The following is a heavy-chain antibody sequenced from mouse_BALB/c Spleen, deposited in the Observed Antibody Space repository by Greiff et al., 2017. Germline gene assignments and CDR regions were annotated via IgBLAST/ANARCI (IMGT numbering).Heavy chain of an antibody. Sequence: VQLQESGPGLVAPSQSLSITCTVSGFSLTSYGVHWVRQPPGKGLEWLGVIWAGGSTNYNSALMSRLSISKDNSKSQVFLKMNSLQTDDTAMYYCARGRSTMITTGGFAYWGQGTLVTVSA. V-gene: IGHV2-9*02. J-gene: IGHJ3*01. CDR2: IWAGGST. D-gene: IGHD2-4*01. CDR1: GFSLTSYG. CDR3: ARGRSTMITTGGFAY.